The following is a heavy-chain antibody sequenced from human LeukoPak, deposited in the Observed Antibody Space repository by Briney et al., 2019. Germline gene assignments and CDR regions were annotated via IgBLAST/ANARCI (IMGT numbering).Heavy chain of an antibody. CDR3: AREGGSYPDGLGYFDL. CDR2: IYHSGST. Sequence: PSQTLCLTCAVSVGSISSGGYSWSWIRQPPGRGLEWIGYIYHSGSTYYNPSLKSRVTISVDRSKNQFSLKLSSVTAAAAAAYYCAREGGSYPDGLGYFDLWGRGTLVTVSS. D-gene: IGHD2-15*01. CDR1: VGSISSGGYS. J-gene: IGHJ2*01. V-gene: IGHV4-30-2*01.